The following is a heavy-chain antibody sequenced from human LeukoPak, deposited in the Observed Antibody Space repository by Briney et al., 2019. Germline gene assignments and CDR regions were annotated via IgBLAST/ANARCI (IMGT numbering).Heavy chain of an antibody. CDR1: GFTFSSYA. CDR2: ISVSVGST. Sequence: TGGSLRLSCAASGFTFSSYAMSWVRQAPGEGLEWVSAISVSVGSTYYADSVKGRFTISRDNSKNTLYLQMNSLTAEATAVNYCAKDGRGSGSYYDVIFTQYYFDYWGQGNLVTVSS. J-gene: IGHJ4*02. D-gene: IGHD3-10*01. CDR3: AKDGRGSGSYYDVIFTQYYFDY. V-gene: IGHV3-23*01.